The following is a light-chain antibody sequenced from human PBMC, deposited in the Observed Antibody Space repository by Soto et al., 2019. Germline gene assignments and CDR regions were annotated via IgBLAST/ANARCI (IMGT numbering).Light chain of an antibody. J-gene: IGLJ2*01. CDR3: CSYAGSYTLV. CDR1: SSDVGGYNY. V-gene: IGLV2-11*01. Sequence: QSVLTQPRSVSGSPGQSVTISCNGTSSDVGGYNYVSWYQQHPGKAPKLMIYDVSKRPSGVPDRFSGSKSGNTASLTISGLQAEDEADYYCCSYAGSYTLVFGGGTKLTVL. CDR2: DVS.